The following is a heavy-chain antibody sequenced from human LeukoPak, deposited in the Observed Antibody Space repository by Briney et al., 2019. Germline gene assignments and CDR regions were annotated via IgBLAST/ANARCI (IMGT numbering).Heavy chain of an antibody. CDR3: ARGSGVPIAAAVNWFDP. V-gene: IGHV4-34*01. CDR2: INHSGST. J-gene: IGHJ5*02. CDR1: GGSFSGYY. Sequence: SETLSLTCAVYGGSFSGYYWSWIRQPPGEGLEWIGEINHSGSTNYNPSLKSRVTISVDTSKNQFSLKLSSVTAADTAVYYCARGSGVPIAAAVNWFDPWGQGTLVTVSS. D-gene: IGHD6-13*01.